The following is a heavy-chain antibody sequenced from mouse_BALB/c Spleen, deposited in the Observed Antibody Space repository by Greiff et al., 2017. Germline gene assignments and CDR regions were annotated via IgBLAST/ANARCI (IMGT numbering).Heavy chain of an antibody. D-gene: IGHD1-1*01. CDR1: GFNIKDTY. CDR2: IDPANGNT. CDR3: AILYGSSFYAY. Sequence: VQLQQSGAELVKPGASVKLSCTASGFNIKDTYMHWVKQRPEQGLEWIGRIDPANGNTKYDPKFQGKATITADTSSNTAYLQLSSLTSEDTAVYYCAILYGSSFYAYWGQGTLVTVSA. V-gene: IGHV14-3*02. J-gene: IGHJ3*01.